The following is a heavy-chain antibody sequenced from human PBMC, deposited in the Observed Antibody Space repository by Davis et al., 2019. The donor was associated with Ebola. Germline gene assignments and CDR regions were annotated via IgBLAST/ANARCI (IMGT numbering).Heavy chain of an antibody. V-gene: IGHV1-18*01. CDR1: GYTFTSYG. D-gene: IGHD3-22*01. J-gene: IGHJ4*02. CDR3: AKDSSSWYYFDDSGYPFDD. CDR2: ISAYNGNT. Sequence: ASVKVSCKASGYTFTSYGISWVRQAPGQGLEWMGWISAYNGNTNYAQKLQDRVTLTTDTSTNTAYMELRSLRSDDTAVYYCAKDSSSWYYFDDSGYPFDDWGQGTLVIVSS.